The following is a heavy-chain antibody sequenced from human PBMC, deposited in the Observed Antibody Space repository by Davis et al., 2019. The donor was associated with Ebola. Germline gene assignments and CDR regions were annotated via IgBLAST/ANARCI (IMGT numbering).Heavy chain of an antibody. Sequence: GESLKISCAASGLTFSSYSMNWVRQAPGKGLEWVSYISSSSSTIYYADSVKGRFTISRDNAKNSLYLQMNSLRDEDTAVYYCARDTIFGVVISTYFDYWGQGTLVTVSS. CDR1: GLTFSSYS. V-gene: IGHV3-48*02. CDR2: ISSSSSTI. D-gene: IGHD3-3*01. CDR3: ARDTIFGVVISTYFDY. J-gene: IGHJ4*02.